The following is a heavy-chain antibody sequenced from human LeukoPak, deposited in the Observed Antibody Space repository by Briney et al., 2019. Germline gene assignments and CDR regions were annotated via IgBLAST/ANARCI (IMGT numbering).Heavy chain of an antibody. CDR1: GYTFSNYG. D-gene: IGHD3-10*01. Sequence: ASVKVSCKASGYTFSNYGVSWVRQAPGQGLEWMGWINTYNGETKFAQELQGRVTMTTDTSTSTAYMELRSLTSDDTALYYCAGMSVVRGVTSFDYWGQGTLVTVSS. J-gene: IGHJ4*02. V-gene: IGHV1-18*01. CDR3: AGMSVVRGVTSFDY. CDR2: INTYNGET.